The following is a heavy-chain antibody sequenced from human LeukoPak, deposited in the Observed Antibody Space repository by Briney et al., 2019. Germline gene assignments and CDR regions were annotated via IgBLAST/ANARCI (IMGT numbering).Heavy chain of an antibody. CDR2: INPKSGGT. J-gene: IGHJ5*02. CDR3: ARERDSNYWFDP. Sequence: ASVKVSCKASGYTFTGYYMHWVRQAPGQGLEWMGWINPKSGGTKYAQKFQGRVTMTRDTSISTAYMELSRLRSDDTAVDYWARERDSNYWFDPWGRGTLVTVSS. CDR1: GYTFTGYY. V-gene: IGHV1-2*02. D-gene: IGHD4-11*01.